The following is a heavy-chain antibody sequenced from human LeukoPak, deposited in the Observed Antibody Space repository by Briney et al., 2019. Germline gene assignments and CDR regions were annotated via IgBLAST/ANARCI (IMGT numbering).Heavy chain of an antibody. J-gene: IGHJ4*02. CDR2: IYHSGSA. CDR1: GGSISSGDYY. V-gene: IGHV4-30-4*01. CDR3: ATYMTTDQYLDY. Sequence: SQTLSLTCTVSGGSISSGDYYWSWIRQPPGKGLEWIGFIYHSGSAYYNPSLKSRVTISVDTSKNQFSLKLSSVTAADTAMYYCATYMTTDQYLDYWGQGSLVTVSS. D-gene: IGHD4-11*01.